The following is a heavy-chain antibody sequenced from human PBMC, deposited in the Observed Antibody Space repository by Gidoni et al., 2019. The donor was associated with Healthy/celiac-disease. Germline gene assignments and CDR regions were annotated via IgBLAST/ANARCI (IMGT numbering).Heavy chain of an antibody. CDR1: GFTFSRYW. CDR2: IKQGGSAK. D-gene: IGHD3-10*01. J-gene: IGHJ4*02. CDR3: ARERPYGSGLDY. V-gene: IGHV3-7*01. Sequence: EVQLVEPGGGLVQPGGSVRRSCAASGFTFSRYWMSWVRQAPGKGLEWLANIKQGGSAKYYVDSVKGRFTISRANAKNSLYLQMNSLRAEDTAVYYCARERPYGSGLDYWGQGTLVTVSS.